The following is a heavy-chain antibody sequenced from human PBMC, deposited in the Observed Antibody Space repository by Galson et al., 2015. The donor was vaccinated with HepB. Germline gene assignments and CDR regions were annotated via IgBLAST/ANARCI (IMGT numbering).Heavy chain of an antibody. V-gene: IGHV3-33*08. CDR2: IWYDGSNK. CDR1: GFTFSSYG. D-gene: IGHD3-22*01. Sequence: SLRLSCAASGFTFSSYGMHWVRQAPGKGLEWVAVIWYDGSNKYYADSVKGRFTISRDNSKNTLYLQMNSLRAEDTAVYYCARGEINYDSSGYEQYYFDYWGQGTLVTVSS. J-gene: IGHJ4*02. CDR3: ARGEINYDSSGYEQYYFDY.